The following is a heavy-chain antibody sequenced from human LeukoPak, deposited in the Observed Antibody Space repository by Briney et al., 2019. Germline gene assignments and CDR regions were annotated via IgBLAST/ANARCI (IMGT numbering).Heavy chain of an antibody. J-gene: IGHJ4*02. V-gene: IGHV3-21*01. D-gene: IGHD1-26*01. CDR2: ISSSSSYI. CDR1: GFTFSTYW. CDR3: GRVSGRWYVEY. Sequence: PGGSLRLSCAASGFTFSTYWMSWVRQAPGKGLEWVSSISSSSSYIYYADSVKGRFTISRDNAKNSLYLQMNSLRAEDTAVYYCGRVSGRWYVEYWGQGTLVTVSS.